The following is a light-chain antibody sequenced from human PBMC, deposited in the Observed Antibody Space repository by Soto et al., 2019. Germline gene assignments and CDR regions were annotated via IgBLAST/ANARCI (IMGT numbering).Light chain of an antibody. J-gene: IGKJ2*01. CDR2: GAS. CDR3: QQADSFPS. Sequence: DIQMTQSTSSVTASVGDRVTITCRASQDINSWLAWYQQKPGKAPKLLIYGASSLQSGVPSRFSGSGSGTDFTLTINSLQPEDFAIYYCQQADSFPSFGQGTKLEI. CDR1: QDINSW. V-gene: IGKV1-12*02.